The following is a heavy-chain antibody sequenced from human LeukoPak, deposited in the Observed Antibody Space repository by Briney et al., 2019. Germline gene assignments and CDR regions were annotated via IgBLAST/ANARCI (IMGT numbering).Heavy chain of an antibody. V-gene: IGHV3-21*01. CDR2: ISSSSSYI. J-gene: IGHJ4*02. CDR1: GFTFSSYS. D-gene: IGHD6-6*01. Sequence: PGGSLRLSCAASGFTFSSYSMNWVRQAPGKGLEWVSSISSSSSYIYYADSVKGRFTISRDNAKNSLYLQMNSLRAEDTAVYYCARFGRSSRYYFDYAGQGTLVTVSP. CDR3: ARFGRSSRYYFDY.